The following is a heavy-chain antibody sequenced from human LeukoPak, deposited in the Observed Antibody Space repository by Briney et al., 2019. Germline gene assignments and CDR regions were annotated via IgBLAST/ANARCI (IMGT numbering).Heavy chain of an antibody. CDR1: GGSISSYY. CDR2: IYYSGST. J-gene: IGHJ2*01. Sequence: PSETLSLTCTVSGGSISSYYWSWIRQPPEKGLEWIGYIYYSGSTNYNPSLKSRVTMSVDTSKNQFSLKLSSVTAADTAVYYCARHGDDYGGNGNWYFDLWGRGTLVTVSS. V-gene: IGHV4-59*08. CDR3: ARHGDDYGGNGNWYFDL. D-gene: IGHD4-23*01.